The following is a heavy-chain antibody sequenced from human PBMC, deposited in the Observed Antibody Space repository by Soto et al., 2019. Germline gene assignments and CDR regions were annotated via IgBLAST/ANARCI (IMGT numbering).Heavy chain of an antibody. CDR1: GYTFTSYD. J-gene: IGHJ4*02. CDR3: AREYSSGWSKD. D-gene: IGHD6-19*01. V-gene: IGHV1-8*01. Sequence: QVQLVQSGAEVKKPGASVKVSCKASGYTFTSYDINWVRQATGQGLEWMGWMNPNSGNTGYAQKFQGRVTMTRNTSLSTAHMELSRLGSGDTAVDYCAREYSSGWSKDWGQGTLVTVSS. CDR2: MNPNSGNT.